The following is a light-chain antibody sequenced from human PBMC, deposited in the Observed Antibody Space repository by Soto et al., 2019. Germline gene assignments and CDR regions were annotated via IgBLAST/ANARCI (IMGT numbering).Light chain of an antibody. Sequence: EIVLTQSPATLSLSPGERATLSCRASQNINSYLAWYQQKPGQAPRLLIYATSNRATGIPARFSGSGSGTDFTLSISRLEPEDFAVYYCQQYGSSPSWTFGQGTKV. CDR1: QNINSY. CDR2: ATS. J-gene: IGKJ1*01. CDR3: QQYGSSPSWT. V-gene: IGKV3-20*01.